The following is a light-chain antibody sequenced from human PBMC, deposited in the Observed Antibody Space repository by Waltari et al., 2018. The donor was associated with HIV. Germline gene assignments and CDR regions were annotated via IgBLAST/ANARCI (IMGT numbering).Light chain of an antibody. CDR3: HQYGTTPPT. CDR2: GGS. J-gene: IGKJ1*01. V-gene: IGKV3-20*01. Sequence: VLTKSQGTLPLSPGERVALSCRASQSVGSSDVAWYQQKRGQTPRLLMYGGSNRATGIPDRFSGSGSETDFTLTISRLEPEDCAVYYCHQYGTTPPTFGQGTQLEIK. CDR1: QSVGSSD.